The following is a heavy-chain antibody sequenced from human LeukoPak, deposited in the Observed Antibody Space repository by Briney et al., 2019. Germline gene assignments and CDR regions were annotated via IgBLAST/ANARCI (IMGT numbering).Heavy chain of an antibody. CDR3: ARAGQTGAWYFDL. Sequence: SQTLSLTCALSGDSVSSNTAGWNWIRQSPSRGLEWLGRTYYRSKWYNDYALSVKGRITINPDTSKNQFSLQLNSVTPEDTAVYYCARAGQTGAWYFDLWGRGTLVTVSS. J-gene: IGHJ2*01. CDR1: GDSVSSNTAG. V-gene: IGHV6-1*01. D-gene: IGHD7-27*01. CDR2: TYYRSKWYN.